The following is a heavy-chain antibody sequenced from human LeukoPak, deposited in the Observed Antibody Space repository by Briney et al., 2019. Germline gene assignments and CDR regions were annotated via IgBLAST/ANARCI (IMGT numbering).Heavy chain of an antibody. J-gene: IGHJ4*02. Sequence: GGSLRLSCTASGFTFGDFVMSWVRQAPGKGLEWVSFIRSTTYDETTEYAASVQGRFTISRDDFRGIAYLQINSLKTEDTAVYYCARGCGGDCAAFDNWGQGTLVTVSS. CDR1: GFTFGDFV. CDR2: IRSTTYDETT. V-gene: IGHV3-49*04. CDR3: ARGCGGDCAAFDN. D-gene: IGHD2-21*02.